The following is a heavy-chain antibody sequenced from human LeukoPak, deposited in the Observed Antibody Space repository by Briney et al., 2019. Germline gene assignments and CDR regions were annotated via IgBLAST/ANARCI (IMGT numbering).Heavy chain of an antibody. J-gene: IGHJ4*02. Sequence: SETLSLTCTASGGSISSSSYYWGWIRQPPGKGLEWIGSIYYSGSTYYNPSLKSRVTISVDTSKNQFSLKLSSVTAADTAVYYCARLMFGAYFDYWGQGTLVTVSS. V-gene: IGHV4-39*01. CDR2: IYYSGST. CDR3: ARLMFGAYFDY. D-gene: IGHD3-10*02. CDR1: GGSISSSSYY.